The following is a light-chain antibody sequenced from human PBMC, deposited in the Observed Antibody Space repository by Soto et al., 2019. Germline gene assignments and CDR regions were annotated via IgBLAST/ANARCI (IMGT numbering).Light chain of an antibody. J-gene: IGKJ5*01. CDR3: QQYNNGPPIT. Sequence: EIGLTQSPASLSLSPGEIVAPSWRASQRVRSHLAAYQQKTGRSPRLLIYGESTRATGIPARFSGSGSGTEFTLPISSLQSEDFAVYYCQQYNNGPPITFGQGTRLEIK. CDR1: QRVRSH. V-gene: IGKV3-15*01. CDR2: GES.